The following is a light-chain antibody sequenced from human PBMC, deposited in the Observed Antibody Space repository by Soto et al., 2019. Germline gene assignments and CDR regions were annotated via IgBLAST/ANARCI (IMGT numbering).Light chain of an antibody. CDR1: QNITNN. J-gene: IGKJ5*01. V-gene: IGKV1-33*01. CDR2: HAS. CDR3: QQYYGLPPLT. Sequence: DIQMTQSPSSLSASXGDRVTITCQASQNITNNLSWYQQKPGKAPNLLIYHASKLAKGVTSRFSGSGSGTDFSFIITSLQREDLATYYCQQYYGLPPLTFGQGTRLEIK.